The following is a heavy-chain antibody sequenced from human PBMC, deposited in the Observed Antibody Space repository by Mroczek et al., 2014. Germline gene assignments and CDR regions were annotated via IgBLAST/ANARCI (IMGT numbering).Heavy chain of an antibody. CDR1: GFAFSSCG. CDR2: ITYGVGNK. Sequence: ESGGGVVQPGGSLRLSCAASGFAFSSCGMHWVRQAPGRGLEWVGVITYGVGNKYYTDSVKGRFTISRDNFKNTLYLQMNSLRAEDTAVYYCVKEQSTGYYRGADYWGQGTLVTVSS. V-gene: IGHV3-30*18. CDR3: VKEQSTGYYRGADY. D-gene: IGHD3-22*01. J-gene: IGHJ4*02.